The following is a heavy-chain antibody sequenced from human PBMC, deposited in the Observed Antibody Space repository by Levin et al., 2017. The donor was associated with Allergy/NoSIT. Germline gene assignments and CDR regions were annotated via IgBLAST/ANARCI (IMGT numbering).Heavy chain of an antibody. V-gene: IGHV3-21*01. Sequence: GGSLRLSCAASGFTFSDYSMNWVRQAPGKGLEWVSSISPNSNYIYYADSLKGRFTISRNNAKSSVFLQMNSLRAEDTALYYCARSGSPDYWGQGTLVTVSS. CDR1: GFTFSDYS. J-gene: IGHJ4*02. CDR2: ISPNSNYI. D-gene: IGHD3-22*01. CDR3: ARSGSPDY.